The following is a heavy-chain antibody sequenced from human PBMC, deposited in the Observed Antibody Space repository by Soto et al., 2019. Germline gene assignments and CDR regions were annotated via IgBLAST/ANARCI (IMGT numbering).Heavy chain of an antibody. J-gene: IGHJ4*02. D-gene: IGHD6-13*01. CDR1: GFTFSSYW. Sequence: PGGSLRLSCAASGFTFSSYWMHWVRQAPGKGLEWVAVISYDGSNKYYADSVKGRFTISRDNSKNTLYLQMNSLRAEDTAVYYCAMGSSSWYYFDYWGQGNLVTVSS. CDR3: AMGSSSWYYFDY. CDR2: ISYDGSNK. V-gene: IGHV3-30*03.